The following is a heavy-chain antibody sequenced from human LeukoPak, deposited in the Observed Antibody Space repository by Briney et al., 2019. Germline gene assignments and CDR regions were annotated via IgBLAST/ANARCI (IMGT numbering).Heavy chain of an antibody. CDR2: MNPNSGNT. Sequence: ASVKVSCKASGYTFTSYDINWVRQATGQGLEWMGWMNPNSGNTGYAQKFQGRVTITRNTSISTAYMELSSLRSEDTAVYYCARAPTTVTRFDYWGQGTLVTVSS. CDR3: ARAPTTVTRFDY. V-gene: IGHV1-8*03. CDR1: GYTFTSYD. D-gene: IGHD4-17*01. J-gene: IGHJ4*02.